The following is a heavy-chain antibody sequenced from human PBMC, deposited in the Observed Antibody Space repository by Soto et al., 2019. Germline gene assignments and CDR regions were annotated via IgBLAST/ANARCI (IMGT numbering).Heavy chain of an antibody. CDR3: AKGSGYDFDY. CDR2: ISNDGSDK. J-gene: IGHJ4*02. D-gene: IGHD5-12*01. CDR1: GFTFSSYG. Sequence: QVQLVESGGGVVQPGRSLRLSCEASGFTFSSYGMHWVRQAPGKGLEWVACISNDGSDKTHSDSVRSRFTITRDNSKNTLYLEMNSLTAEDTAVYYCAKGSGYDFDYWGQGTLVIVSS. V-gene: IGHV3-30*18.